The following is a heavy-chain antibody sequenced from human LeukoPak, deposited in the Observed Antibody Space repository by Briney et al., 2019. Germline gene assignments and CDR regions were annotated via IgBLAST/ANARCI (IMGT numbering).Heavy chain of an antibody. CDR3: TRDFDFSSAI. J-gene: IGHJ4*02. Sequence: PGGSLRLSCAASGFTFIRNWMSWVRQAPEKGLEWVANINQDGSQKYYGDSVKGRFTISRDNAKNSLYLQMNSLRAEDTAVYYCTRDFDFSSAIWGQGTLVTVSS. CDR2: INQDGSQK. D-gene: IGHD3-3*01. V-gene: IGHV3-7*01. CDR1: GFTFIRNW.